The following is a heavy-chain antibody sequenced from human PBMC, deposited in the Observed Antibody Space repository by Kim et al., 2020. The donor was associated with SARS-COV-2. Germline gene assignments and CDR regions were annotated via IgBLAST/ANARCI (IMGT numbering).Heavy chain of an antibody. CDR2: IRDSGGST. Sequence: GGSLRLSCAASGFTFNSYAMSWVRQAPGKGLEWVAGIRDSGGSTKYADSVKGRFSISRDNSKNTLYLQMDSLRAEDTAVYYCAKVTSGSSGWFDYFQQWGEGTLCTPSS. CDR3: AKVTSGSSGWFDYFQQ. V-gene: IGHV3-23*01. CDR1: GFTFNSYA. D-gene: IGHD6-19*01. J-gene: IGHJ1*01.